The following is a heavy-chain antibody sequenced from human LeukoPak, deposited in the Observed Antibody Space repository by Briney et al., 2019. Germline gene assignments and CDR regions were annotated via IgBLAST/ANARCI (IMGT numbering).Heavy chain of an antibody. CDR1: GFTFSSYS. Sequence: GGSLRLSCAASGFTFSSYSMNWVRQARGKGLEWVSSIISSSSYIYYADSVKGRFTISRDNAKNSLYLQMNSLRAEDTAVYYCARVYSTIFGVVRNWFDPWGQGTLVTVSS. D-gene: IGHD3-3*01. V-gene: IGHV3-21*01. CDR3: ARVYSTIFGVVRNWFDP. J-gene: IGHJ5*02. CDR2: IISSSSYI.